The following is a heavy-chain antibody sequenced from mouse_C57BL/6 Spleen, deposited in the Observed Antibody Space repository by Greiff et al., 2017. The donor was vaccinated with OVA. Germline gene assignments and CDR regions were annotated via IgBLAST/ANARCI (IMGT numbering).Heavy chain of an antibody. J-gene: IGHJ1*03. CDR1: GYSFTDYN. D-gene: IGHD1-1*01. V-gene: IGHV1-39*01. CDR3: ARGGDITTVVDYWYFDV. Sequence: EVQLQQSGPELVKPGASVKISCKASGYSFTDYNMNWVKQSNGKSLEWIGVINPNYGTTSYNQKFKGKATLTVDQSSSTAYMQLNSLTSEDSAVYYCARGGDITTVVDYWYFDVWGTGTTVTVSS. CDR2: INPNYGTT.